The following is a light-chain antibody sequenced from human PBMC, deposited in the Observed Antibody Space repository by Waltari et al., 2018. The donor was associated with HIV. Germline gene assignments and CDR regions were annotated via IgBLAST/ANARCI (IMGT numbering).Light chain of an antibody. CDR3: QQRSNWPPVT. CDR1: HNIGNH. CDR2: DAS. J-gene: IGKJ5*01. Sequence: EVVLTQSPSTLSLSQGERATLSCRASHNIGNHLAWYQQKPGQAPRLLIYDASTRASGIPARFSGSGSGTDFTLTISSLEPEDVAVYYCQQRSNWPPVTFGQGTRLEI. V-gene: IGKV3-11*01.